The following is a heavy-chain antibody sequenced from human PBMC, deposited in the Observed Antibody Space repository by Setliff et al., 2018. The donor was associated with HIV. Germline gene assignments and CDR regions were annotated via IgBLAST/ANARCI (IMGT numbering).Heavy chain of an antibody. CDR2: VHKSGNS. CDR1: GGSIRSDNW. Sequence: SETLSLTCAVSGGSIRSDNWWSWVRQPPGKGLGWIGSVHKSGNSYYNPSLKSLVTISVDTSKNQFPLKLSSVTAADTAVYYCARRSGWYDYWGQGTLVTVSS. D-gene: IGHD6-19*01. J-gene: IGHJ4*02. V-gene: IGHV4-4*02. CDR3: ARRSGWYDY.